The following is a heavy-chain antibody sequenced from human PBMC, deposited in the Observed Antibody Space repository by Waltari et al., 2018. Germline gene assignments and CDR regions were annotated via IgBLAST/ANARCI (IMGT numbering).Heavy chain of an antibody. CDR1: GFTFSSYA. V-gene: IGHV3-23*01. Sequence: EVQLLESGGGLVQPGGSLRLSCAASGFTFSSYAMSWVRQAPGKGLEWVSVVGDNSAVIHYADFAKGRFTISRDNSKNTLYLQMNSLRVEDTALYYCVSTPPGNYEAYLDHWGQGTLVTVSS. D-gene: IGHD3-10*01. CDR3: VSTPPGNYEAYLDH. CDR2: VGDNSAVI. J-gene: IGHJ4*02.